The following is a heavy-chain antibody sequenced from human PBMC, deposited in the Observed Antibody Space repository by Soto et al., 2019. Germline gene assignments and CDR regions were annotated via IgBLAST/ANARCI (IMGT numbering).Heavy chain of an antibody. Sequence: SVKVSCKASGGTFSSYAISWVRQAPLQGLEWMGGIIPIFGTANYAQKFQGRVTITADESTSTAYMELSSLRSEDTAVYYCARGYGDYYYYYGMDVWGQGTTVTVSS. CDR2: IIPIFGTA. CDR3: ARGYGDYYYYYGMDV. V-gene: IGHV1-69*13. CDR1: GGTFSSYA. J-gene: IGHJ6*02. D-gene: IGHD5-18*01.